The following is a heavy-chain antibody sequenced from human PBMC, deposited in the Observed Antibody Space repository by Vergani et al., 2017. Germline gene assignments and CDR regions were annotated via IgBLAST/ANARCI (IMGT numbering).Heavy chain of an antibody. Sequence: QVQLQESGPGLVKPSQTLSLTCTVSGASINNDFYYWHFIRQPAGKGLEWIGRIYVSGITDYNSSLQSRVSMSVDTSKNQFSLTLTSVTAADTAVYYCARDNKKLRPRACDLWGQGTMVTVSS. CDR2: IYVSGIT. J-gene: IGHJ3*01. CDR1: GASINNDFYY. D-gene: IGHD4-23*01. V-gene: IGHV4-61*02. CDR3: ARDNKKLRPRACDL.